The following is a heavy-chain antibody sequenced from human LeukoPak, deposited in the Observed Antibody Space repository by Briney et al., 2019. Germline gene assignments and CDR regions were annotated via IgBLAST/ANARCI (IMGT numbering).Heavy chain of an antibody. CDR3: ARAHLIAAAGYNWFDP. CDR1: GYTFIGYN. D-gene: IGHD6-13*01. CDR2: INPNSGAT. J-gene: IGHJ5*02. V-gene: IGHV1-2*02. Sequence: ASVKVSCKASGYTFIGYNMHWVRQAPGQGLEWMGWINPNSGATNYAQKFQGRVTMTRDTSISTAYMELSRLRSDDTAVYYCARAHLIAAAGYNWFDPWGQGTLVTVSS.